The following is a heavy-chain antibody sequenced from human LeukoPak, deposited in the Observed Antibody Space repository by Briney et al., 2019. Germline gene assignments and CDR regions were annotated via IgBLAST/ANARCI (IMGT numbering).Heavy chain of an antibody. CDR3: ARGRPPGS. Sequence: GGSLRLSCAASGFTFSRYSMKWVRQAPGKGLEWVSYISTSSSTIYYADSVKGRFTISRDNAKNSLYLQMNSLKAEDTAVYYCARGRPPGSWGQGTLVTVSS. CDR1: GFTFSRYS. CDR2: ISTSSSTI. J-gene: IGHJ4*02. D-gene: IGHD3-10*01. V-gene: IGHV3-48*04.